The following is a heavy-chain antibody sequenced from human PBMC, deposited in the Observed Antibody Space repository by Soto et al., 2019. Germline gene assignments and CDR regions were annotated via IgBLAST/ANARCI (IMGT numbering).Heavy chain of an antibody. CDR1: GYSFLYYA. CDR2: ISPYNANT. D-gene: IGHD3-10*01. J-gene: IGHJ4*02. V-gene: IGHV1-18*01. Sequence: VQLVQSGGEVREPGASVKVSCKASGYSFLYYAITWVRQAPGQGLEWLGWISPYNANTTYGERVQGRVTITTDTATSTAYLELRSLTSDDTAVYYCAVRGSDTSKGLLGWGQGTLVTVSS. CDR3: AVRGSDTSKGLLG.